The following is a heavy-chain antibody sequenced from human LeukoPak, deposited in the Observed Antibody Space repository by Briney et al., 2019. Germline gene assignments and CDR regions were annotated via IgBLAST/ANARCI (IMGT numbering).Heavy chain of an antibody. D-gene: IGHD7-27*01. Sequence: ASVKVSCKASGYTFTGYYMHWVRQAPGQGLEWMGWINPNSGGTNYAQKFQGRVTITRDTSASTAYMELSSLRSEDMAVYYCARETGAYFDYWGQGTLVTVSS. CDR2: INPNSGGT. CDR1: GYTFTGYY. V-gene: IGHV1-2*02. J-gene: IGHJ4*02. CDR3: ARETGAYFDY.